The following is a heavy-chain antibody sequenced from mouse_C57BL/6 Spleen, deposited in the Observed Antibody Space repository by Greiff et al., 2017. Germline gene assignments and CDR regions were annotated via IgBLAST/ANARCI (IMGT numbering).Heavy chain of an antibody. J-gene: IGHJ1*03. CDR2: LSSGSSTI. V-gene: IGHV5-17*01. Sequence: EVKLVESGGGLVKPGGSLKLSCAASGFTFSDYGMHWVRQAPEKGLEWVAYLSSGSSTIYYADTVKGRFTISRDNAKNTMYQQMTSLRSEDTAMYYCARPGRGWYFDVWGTGTTVTVSS. D-gene: IGHD4-1*01. CDR1: GFTFSDYG. CDR3: ARPGRGWYFDV.